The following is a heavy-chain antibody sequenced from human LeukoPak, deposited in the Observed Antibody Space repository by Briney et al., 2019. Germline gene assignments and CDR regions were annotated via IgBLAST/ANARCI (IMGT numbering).Heavy chain of an antibody. Sequence: PGGSLRLSCAASGFTFSDYYMSWIRQAPGKGVEGVSYIDYSGSTIYYADCVKRLFNISRQNARNSLYLQMNSLRADDMAVYYCVRGPSGSYWGFDYWGQGAMVTVSS. CDR3: VRGPSGSYWGFDY. D-gene: IGHD1-26*01. CDR2: IDYSGSTI. V-gene: IGHV3-11*01. CDR1: GFTFSDYY. J-gene: IGHJ4*02.